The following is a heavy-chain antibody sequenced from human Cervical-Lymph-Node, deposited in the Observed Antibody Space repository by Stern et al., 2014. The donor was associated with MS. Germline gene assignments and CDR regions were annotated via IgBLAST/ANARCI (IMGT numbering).Heavy chain of an antibody. Sequence: EVQLVQSGGDLVQPGGSLRLSCTASGFTFSTYWMHWVRQAPGKGLVWVSRINGDGSRTSYADSVKGRFTISRDNAKNTLYVQGSSLRVEDTAVYYCARAHVDTWDWFDPWGQGTLVTVSS. CDR3: ARAHVDTWDWFDP. J-gene: IGHJ5*02. CDR2: INGDGSRT. V-gene: IGHV3-74*02. D-gene: IGHD5-18*01. CDR1: GFTFSTYW.